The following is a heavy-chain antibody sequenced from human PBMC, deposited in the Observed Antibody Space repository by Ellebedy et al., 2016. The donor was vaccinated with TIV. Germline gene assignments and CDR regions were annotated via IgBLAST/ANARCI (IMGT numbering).Heavy chain of an antibody. CDR2: IYYNGNT. J-gene: IGHJ6*02. V-gene: IGHV4-39*02. CDR3: ARDRMYYYDSSGSYQYYGMDV. Sequence: GSLRLXCTVSGGSISSSSYYWGWIRQPPGKGLEWIGSIYYNGNTYYYPSLKSRVSISVDTSKNQFSLKLSSVTAADTAVYYCARDRMYYYDSSGSYQYYGMDVWGQGTTVTVSS. D-gene: IGHD3-22*01. CDR1: GGSISSSSYY.